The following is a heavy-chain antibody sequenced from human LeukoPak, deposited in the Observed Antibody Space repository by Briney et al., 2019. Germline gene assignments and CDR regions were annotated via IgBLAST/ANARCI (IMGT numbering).Heavy chain of an antibody. V-gene: IGHV3-33*03. CDR1: GFTFSSYG. CDR3: ATSKWELPSPYDY. CDR2: IWYDGSNK. D-gene: IGHD1-26*01. Sequence: QPGRSLRLSCAASGFTFSSYGMHWVRQAPGKGLEWVAVIWYDGSNKYYADSVKGRFTISRDNAKKTLYLQMDSLRDEDTAVYYCATSKWELPSPYDYWGQGTLVTVSS. J-gene: IGHJ4*02.